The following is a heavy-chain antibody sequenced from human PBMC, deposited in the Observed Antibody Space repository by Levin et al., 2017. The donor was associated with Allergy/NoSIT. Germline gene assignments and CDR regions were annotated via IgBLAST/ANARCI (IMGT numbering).Heavy chain of an antibody. CDR3: ARRGWGSWELTNFDY. V-gene: IGHV4-39*01. Sequence: SQTLSLTCTVSGGSISSSSYYWGWIRQPPGKGLEWIGSIYYSGSTYYNPSVKSRVTISVDTSKNQFSLKLSSVTAADTAVYYCARRGWGSWELTNFDYWGQGTLVTVSS. CDR2: IYYSGST. J-gene: IGHJ4*02. D-gene: IGHD1-26*01. CDR1: GGSISSSSYY.